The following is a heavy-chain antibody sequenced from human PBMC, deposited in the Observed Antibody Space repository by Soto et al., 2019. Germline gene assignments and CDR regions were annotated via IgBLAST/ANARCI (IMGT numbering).Heavy chain of an antibody. V-gene: IGHV4-59*01. CDR3: ARDGGGCTNGVCTYPPPYYYYGMDV. D-gene: IGHD2-8*01. CDR2: IYYSGST. Sequence: SETLSLTCTVSGGSISSYYWSWIRQPPGKGLEWIGYIYYSGSTNYNPSLKSRVTISVDTSKNQFSLKLSSVTAADTAVYYCARDGGGCTNGVCTYPPPYYYYGMDVWGQGTTVTVSS. J-gene: IGHJ6*02. CDR1: GGSISSYY.